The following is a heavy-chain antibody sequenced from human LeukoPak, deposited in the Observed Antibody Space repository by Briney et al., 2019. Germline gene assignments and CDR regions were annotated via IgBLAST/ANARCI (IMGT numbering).Heavy chain of an antibody. J-gene: IGHJ5*02. CDR2: INPNSGGT. CDR1: GYTFTGYY. CDR3: VRGVVRRNRNLYAGYDYNWFDP. D-gene: IGHD1-14*01. Sequence: ASVKVSCKASGYTFTGYYMHWVRQAPGQGLEWMGWINPNSGGTNYAQKFQGRVTMTRDTSISTAYMELSRLRSDDTAVYYCVRGVVRRNRNLYAGYDYNWFDPWGQGTLVTVSS. V-gene: IGHV1-2*02.